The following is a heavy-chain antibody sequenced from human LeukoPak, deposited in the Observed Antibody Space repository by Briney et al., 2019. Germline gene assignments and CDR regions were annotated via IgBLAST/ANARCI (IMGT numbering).Heavy chain of an antibody. D-gene: IGHD1-26*01. CDR2: IYYSGST. Sequence: PSETLSLTCTVSGGSISSSSYYWGWIRQPPGKGLEWIGSIYYSGSTYYNPSLKSRVTISVDTSKNQFSLKLSSVTAADTAVYYCARDLVGATRIPDYWGQGTLVTVSS. J-gene: IGHJ4*02. CDR3: ARDLVGATRIPDY. CDR1: GGSISSSSYY. V-gene: IGHV4-39*02.